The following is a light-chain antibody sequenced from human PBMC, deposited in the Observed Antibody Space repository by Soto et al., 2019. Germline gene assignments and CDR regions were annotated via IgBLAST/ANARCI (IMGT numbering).Light chain of an antibody. V-gene: IGKV3-20*01. CDR3: QQYGTSPLT. CDR2: DTS. J-gene: IGKJ4*01. CDR1: QSVSSNF. Sequence: EIVLTQSPGTLSLSPGERVTVSCRASQSVSSNFLAWYQQKPGQAPRVLIYDTSSRATGIPDRFSGSGSGTDFTLTISRLEPEDFAVYYCQQYGTSPLTFGGGTKVDIK.